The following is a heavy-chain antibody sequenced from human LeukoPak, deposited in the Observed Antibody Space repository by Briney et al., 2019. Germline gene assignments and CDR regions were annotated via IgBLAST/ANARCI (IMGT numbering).Heavy chain of an antibody. D-gene: IGHD3-16*01. J-gene: IGHJ4*02. CDR3: ARDGGGYFDY. V-gene: IGHV3-30-3*01. CDR1: AFTFSSYA. CDR2: ISYDGSSK. Sequence: GGSLRLSCAASAFTFSSYAMHRLRQAPGKGLEWVAVISYDGSSKSYADSVKGRFTISRDNSKNTLYLQMNSLRAEDTAVYYCARDGGGYFDYWGQGTLVTVSS.